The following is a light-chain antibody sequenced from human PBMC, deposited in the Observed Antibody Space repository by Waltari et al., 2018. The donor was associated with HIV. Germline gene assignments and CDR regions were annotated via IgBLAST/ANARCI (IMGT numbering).Light chain of an antibody. J-gene: IGKJ2*01. Sequence: DIQMTQSPSILSASVGDRVTITCRASQSVNTWLAWYQQKPGKVPKVLIYKASSLESGVPSRFSGNGSGTEFSLTISSLQPDDFATYYCQKYDTYPYTFGQGTKLEI. CDR3: QKYDTYPYT. CDR1: QSVNTW. V-gene: IGKV1-5*03. CDR2: KAS.